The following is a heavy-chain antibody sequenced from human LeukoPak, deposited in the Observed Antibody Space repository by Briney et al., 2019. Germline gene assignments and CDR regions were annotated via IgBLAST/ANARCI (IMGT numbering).Heavy chain of an antibody. CDR3: ARALIQVGAGDWFDP. Sequence: QPGGSLRLSCAASGFTFSSYWMSWVRQAPGKGLEWVANIKQDGSEKYYVDSVKGRFTIYRDNAKNSLYLQMNSLRAEDTAVYYCARALIQVGAGDWFDPWGQGTLVTVSS. CDR2: IKQDGSEK. D-gene: IGHD1-26*01. CDR1: GFTFSSYW. V-gene: IGHV3-7*01. J-gene: IGHJ5*02.